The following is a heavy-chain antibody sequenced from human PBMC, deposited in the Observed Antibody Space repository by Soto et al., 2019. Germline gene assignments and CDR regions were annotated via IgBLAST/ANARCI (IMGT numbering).Heavy chain of an antibody. D-gene: IGHD1-26*01. V-gene: IGHV1-8*01. CDR2: MNPNSGNT. J-gene: IGHJ3*02. Sequence: GASVKVSCKASGYTFTSYDINWVRQATGQGREWMGWMNPNSGNTGYTQKFQGRVTMTRNTSISTAYMELSSLRSEDTAVYYCARNSPTSLVDAFDIWGQGTMVTVSS. CDR3: ARNSPTSLVDAFDI. CDR1: GYTFTSYD.